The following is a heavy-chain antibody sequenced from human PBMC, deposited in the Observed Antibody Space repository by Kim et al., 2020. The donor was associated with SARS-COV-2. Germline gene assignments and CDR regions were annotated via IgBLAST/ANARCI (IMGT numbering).Heavy chain of an antibody. CDR3: ASVHYYDSSLHFDY. D-gene: IGHD3-22*01. J-gene: IGHJ4*02. Sequence: SETLSLTCTVSGGSISSYYWSWIRQPPGKGLEWIGYIYYSGSTNYNPSLKSRVTISVDTSKNQFSLKLSSVTAADTAVYYCASVHYYDSSLHFDYWGQGTLVTVSS. V-gene: IGHV4-59*08. CDR2: IYYSGST. CDR1: GGSISSYY.